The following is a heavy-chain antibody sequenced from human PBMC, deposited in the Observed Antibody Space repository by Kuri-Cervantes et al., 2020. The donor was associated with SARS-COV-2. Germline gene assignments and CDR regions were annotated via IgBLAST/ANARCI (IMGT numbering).Heavy chain of an antibody. CDR1: GFTFSNAW. D-gene: IGHD2-2*02. J-gene: IGHJ6*02. CDR2: IKSKTDGGTT. CDR3: TTDSDIVVVPAAIRGVYYYYGMDV. V-gene: IGHV3-15*01. Sequence: GESLKISCAASGFTFSNAWMSWVRQAPGKGLEWVGRIKSKTDGGTTDYAAPVKGRFTISRDDSKNTLYLQMNSLKTEDTAVYYCTTDSDIVVVPAAIRGVYYYYGMDVWGQGTMVTVSS.